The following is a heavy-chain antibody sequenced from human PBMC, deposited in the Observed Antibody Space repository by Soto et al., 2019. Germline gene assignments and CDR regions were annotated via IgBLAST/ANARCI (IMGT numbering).Heavy chain of an antibody. V-gene: IGHV1-18*01. CDR3: ARARVYDFWSGFDARENFDY. Sequence: ASVKVSCKASGYTFTSYGISWVRQAPGQGLEWMGWISAYNGNTNYAQKLQGRVTMTTDTSTSTAYMELRSLRSDDTAVYYCARARVYDFWSGFDARENFDYWGQGTLVTV. CDR1: GYTFTSYG. J-gene: IGHJ4*02. CDR2: ISAYNGNT. D-gene: IGHD3-3*01.